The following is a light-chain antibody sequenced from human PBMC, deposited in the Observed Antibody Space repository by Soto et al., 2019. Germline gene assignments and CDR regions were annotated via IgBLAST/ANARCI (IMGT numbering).Light chain of an antibody. CDR1: SSNIGAGYD. Sequence: QAVVTQPPSVSGAPGQRVTISCTGSSSNIGAGYDVHWYQQLPGTAPKLLIYVNNNRPSGVPDRFSASKSGTSASLVITGLQAEDEADYYCQSYDSSLSTSGVFGGGTKLT. CDR3: QSYDSSLSTSGV. CDR2: VNN. J-gene: IGLJ3*02. V-gene: IGLV1-40*01.